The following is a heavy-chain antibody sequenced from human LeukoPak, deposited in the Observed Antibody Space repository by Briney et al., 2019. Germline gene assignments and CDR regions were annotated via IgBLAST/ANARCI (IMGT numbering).Heavy chain of an antibody. CDR1: GFTFSSYW. CDR2: IRYDGSNK. V-gene: IGHV3-30*02. Sequence: PGGSLRLSCAASGFTFSSYWMSWVRQAPGKGLEWVAFIRYDGSNKYYADSVKGRFTISRDNSKNTLYLQMNSLRAEDTAVYYCAKGSYDSSGPPEPDYWGQGTLVTVSS. D-gene: IGHD3-22*01. J-gene: IGHJ4*02. CDR3: AKGSYDSSGPPEPDY.